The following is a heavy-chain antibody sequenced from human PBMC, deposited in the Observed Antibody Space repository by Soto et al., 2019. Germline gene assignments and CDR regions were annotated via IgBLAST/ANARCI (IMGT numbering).Heavy chain of an antibody. D-gene: IGHD3-22*01. V-gene: IGHV3-15*07. CDR1: GFTFSNAW. CDR2: IKSKTDGGTT. CDR3: TTDQIDYYDSSGYSTYGMDV. Sequence: GGSLRLSCAASGFTFSNAWMNWVRQAPGKGLEWVGRIKSKTDGGTTDYAAPVKGRFTISRDDSKNTLYLQMNSLKTEDTAVYYCTTDQIDYYDSSGYSTYGMDVWGQGTTVTVSS. J-gene: IGHJ6*02.